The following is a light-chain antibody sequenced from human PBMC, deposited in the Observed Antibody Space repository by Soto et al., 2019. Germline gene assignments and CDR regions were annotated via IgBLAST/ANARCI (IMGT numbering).Light chain of an antibody. CDR3: QTWDSLLNSAL. CDR1: SSNVGNNY. V-gene: IGLV1-51*01. Sequence: QSVLTQPPSVSAAPGQKVTISCSGSSSNVGNNYVSWYQHVPGTAHKLLIYDNNRRLSGIPDRFSGSKSGTSATLGITGLQTGDEADYYCQTWDSLLNSALFGGGTKLTVL. CDR2: DNN. J-gene: IGLJ3*02.